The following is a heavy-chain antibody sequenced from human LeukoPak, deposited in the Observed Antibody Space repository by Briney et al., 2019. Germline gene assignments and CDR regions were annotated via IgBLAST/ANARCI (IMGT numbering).Heavy chain of an antibody. J-gene: IGHJ4*02. CDR2: IKSKTDGGTT. Sequence: PGGSLRLSCAASGFTFSNAWMSWVRQAPGKGLEWVGRIKSKTDGGTTDYAAPVKGRFTISRDDSKNTLYLQMNSLKTEDTAVYYCTTELYYDYVWGSYRKWGQGTLVTASS. CDR3: TTELYYDYVWGSYRK. V-gene: IGHV3-15*01. CDR1: GFTFSNAW. D-gene: IGHD3-16*02.